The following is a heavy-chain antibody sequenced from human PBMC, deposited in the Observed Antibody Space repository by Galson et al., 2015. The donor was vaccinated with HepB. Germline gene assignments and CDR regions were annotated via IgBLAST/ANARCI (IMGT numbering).Heavy chain of an antibody. Sequence: SVKVSCKASGGTFSSYAISWVRQAPGQGLEWMGGIIPIFGTANYAQKFQGRVTITADESTSTAYMELSSLRSEDTAVYYCARDQTGYSSSWYVYWGQGTLVTVSS. V-gene: IGHV1-69*13. J-gene: IGHJ4*02. CDR1: GGTFSSYA. CDR3: ARDQTGYSSSWYVY. CDR2: IIPIFGTA. D-gene: IGHD6-13*01.